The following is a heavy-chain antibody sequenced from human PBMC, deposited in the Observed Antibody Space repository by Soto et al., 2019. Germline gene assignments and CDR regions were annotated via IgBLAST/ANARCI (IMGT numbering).Heavy chain of an antibody. D-gene: IGHD2-21*02. CDR3: ARVNVTLDY. J-gene: IGHJ4*02. CDR2: IHYGGNA. CDR1: GGSINTYNLF. V-gene: IGHV4-39*01. Sequence: SETLSLTCTVSGGSINTYNLFWAWVRQPPGKGLEWIASIHYGGNAYYSPSLTTRATISRDTSKNRVSLELRSVTAADTAVYYCARVNVTLDYWGQGTLVTVSS.